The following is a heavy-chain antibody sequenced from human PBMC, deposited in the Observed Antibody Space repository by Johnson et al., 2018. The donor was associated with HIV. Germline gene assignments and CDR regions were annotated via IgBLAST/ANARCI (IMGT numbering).Heavy chain of an antibody. J-gene: IGHJ3*02. Sequence: MLLVESGGGLVQPGGSLRLSCAASGFTFSRYWMHWVRQAPGKGLVWVSVIYSGGSTYYADSVTGRFTISRDNSKNTLYLQMNSLRAEDTAVYYCARAGRLGYCSGGSCYSPAFDIWGQGTMVTVS. CDR3: ARAGRLGYCSGGSCYSPAFDI. V-gene: IGHV3-66*02. CDR2: IYSGGST. D-gene: IGHD2-15*01. CDR1: GFTFSRYW.